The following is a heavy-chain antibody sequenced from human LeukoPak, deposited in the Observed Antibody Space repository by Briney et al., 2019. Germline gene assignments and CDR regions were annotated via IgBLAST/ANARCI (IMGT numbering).Heavy chain of an antibody. Sequence: GGCLRLSCAASRFTSSDYAMHSVREAPGKGVEWVAFIRYDGSYEYYTDSVTGRFTVSRDNSKNTLYLQMNSVRAEDTAVYYCAKEAANRFNWFDPWGQGALVTLSS. D-gene: IGHD1-14*01. CDR2: IRYDGSYE. V-gene: IGHV3-30*02. CDR1: RFTSSDYA. CDR3: AKEAANRFNWFDP. J-gene: IGHJ5*02.